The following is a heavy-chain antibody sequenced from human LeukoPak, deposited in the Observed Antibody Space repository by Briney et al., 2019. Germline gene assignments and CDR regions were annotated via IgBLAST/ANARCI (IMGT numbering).Heavy chain of an antibody. Sequence: PGGSLRLSCAASGFTFDDYGMSWVRHAPGKGLEWVSGINWNGGSTGYADSVKGRFTISRDNARNSLYLQMNSLRAEDTAVYYCAREGGLCGTSCSVPWLHYWGQGTLVTVSS. D-gene: IGHD2-2*01. CDR3: AREGGLCGTSCSVPWLHY. CDR2: INWNGGST. CDR1: GFTFDDYG. J-gene: IGHJ4*02. V-gene: IGHV3-20*04.